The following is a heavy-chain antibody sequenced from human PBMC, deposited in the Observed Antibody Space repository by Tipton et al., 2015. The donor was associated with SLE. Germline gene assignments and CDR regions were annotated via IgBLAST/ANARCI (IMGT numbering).Heavy chain of an antibody. CDR2: IYSSGGT. CDR1: SGSIGSYY. Sequence: TLSLTCTVSSGSIGSYYWSWIRQPPGKGLEWIGYIYSSGGTNYNPSLKSRVTISVDTSKNQFSLKLSSVAAADTAVYYCARLLVAGGTWYFDLWGRGTLVTVSS. V-gene: IGHV4-59*08. CDR3: ARLLVAGGTWYFDL. J-gene: IGHJ2*01. D-gene: IGHD3-16*01.